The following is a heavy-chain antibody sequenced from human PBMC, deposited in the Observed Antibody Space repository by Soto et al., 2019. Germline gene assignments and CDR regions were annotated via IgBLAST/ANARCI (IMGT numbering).Heavy chain of an antibody. Sequence: GSLRLSCAASGFTFSDYYMSWIRQAPGKGLEWVSYISSSSSYTNYADSVKGRFTISRDNAKNSLYLQMNSLRAGDTAVYYCARDLHPSGYCSSTSCYTGVYYYYYGMDVWGQGTTVTVSS. CDR1: GFTFSDYY. V-gene: IGHV3-11*06. CDR3: ARDLHPSGYCSSTSCYTGVYYYYYGMDV. J-gene: IGHJ6*02. D-gene: IGHD2-2*02. CDR2: ISSSSSYT.